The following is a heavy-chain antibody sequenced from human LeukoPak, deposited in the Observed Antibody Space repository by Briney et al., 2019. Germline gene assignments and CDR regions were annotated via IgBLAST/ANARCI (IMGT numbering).Heavy chain of an antibody. V-gene: IGHV4-39*01. D-gene: IGHD3-3*01. Sequence: SETLSLTCTVSGGSISSGGHNWDWIRQPPGKGLEYIGSIFFSGNTYYNPSLNSRVTISVDRSKNQFSLKLSSVTAADTAVYYCTRRPKQPGFWSGYVDYWGQGTLVTVPS. CDR3: TRRPKQPGFWSGYVDY. J-gene: IGHJ4*02. CDR2: IFFSGNT. CDR1: GGSISSGGHN.